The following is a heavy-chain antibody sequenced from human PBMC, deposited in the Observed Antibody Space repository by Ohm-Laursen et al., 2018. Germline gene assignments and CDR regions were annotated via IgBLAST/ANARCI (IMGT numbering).Heavy chain of an antibody. V-gene: IGHV3-33*01. Sequence: SLRLSCTAPGFTFSSYGMHWVRQAPGKGLEWVAVIWYDGSNKYYADSVKGRFTISRDNSKNTLYLQMNSLRTEDTAVYYCAGDPGDADTFDYWGQGTLVTVSS. CDR2: IWYDGSNK. CDR3: AGDPGDADTFDY. J-gene: IGHJ4*02. CDR1: GFTFSSYG. D-gene: IGHD2-21*01.